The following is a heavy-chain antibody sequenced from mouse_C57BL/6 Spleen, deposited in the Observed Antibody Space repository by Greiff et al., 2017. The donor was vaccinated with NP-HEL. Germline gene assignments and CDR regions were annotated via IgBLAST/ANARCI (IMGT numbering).Heavy chain of an antibody. CDR2: ISSGGSYT. CDR3: ARGGGNSYWYFDV. V-gene: IGHV5-6*01. J-gene: IGHJ1*03. Sequence: EVQVVESGGDLVKPGGSLKLSCAASGFTFSSYGMSWVRQTPDKRLEWVATISSGGSYTYYPDSVKGRFTISRDNAKNTLYLQMSSLKSEDTAMYYCARGGGNSYWYFDVWGTGTTVTVSS. CDR1: GFTFSSYG.